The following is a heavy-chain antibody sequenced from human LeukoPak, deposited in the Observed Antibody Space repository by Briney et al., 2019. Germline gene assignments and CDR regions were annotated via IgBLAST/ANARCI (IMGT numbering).Heavy chain of an antibody. V-gene: IGHV3-7*01. CDR1: GFTFSNYW. CDR3: ASGITMVRGVITDY. Sequence: GGSLRLSCAASGFTFSNYWMTWVRQAPGKGLEWVANIKQDGSQKYYVASVRGRFTISRDNPKNSLYLQMNSLRAEDTAVYYCASGITMVRGVITDYWGQGTLVTVSS. J-gene: IGHJ4*02. D-gene: IGHD3-10*01. CDR2: IKQDGSQK.